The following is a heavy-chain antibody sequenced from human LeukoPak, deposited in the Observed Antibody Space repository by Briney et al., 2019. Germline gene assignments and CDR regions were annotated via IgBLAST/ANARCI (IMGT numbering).Heavy chain of an antibody. D-gene: IGHD3-22*01. Sequence: GGSLRLSCAASRFTFNTYWMAWVRQPPGKGLEWLANIKQDGSKKYYVDSVKGRFTISRDNAKNSLYLEMNSLRAEDTAVYYCVRERTNYYDSSGYYWGQGTLVTVSS. CDR2: IKQDGSKK. CDR3: VRERTNYYDSSGYY. J-gene: IGHJ4*02. V-gene: IGHV3-7*05. CDR1: RFTFNTYW.